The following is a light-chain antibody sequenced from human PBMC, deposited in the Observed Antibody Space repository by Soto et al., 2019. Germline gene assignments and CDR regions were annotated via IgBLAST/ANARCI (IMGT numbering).Light chain of an antibody. V-gene: IGLV2-8*01. Sequence: QSALTQPPSASGSPGQSVTISCNGTSSDVGGYPFVSWYQQHPGKAPKVLIYDVNKRPSGVPDRFSGSKSGNTASLTVSGLQAEDESDYYCSSHAGSDAPIVFGSGTKVTVL. CDR2: DVN. CDR3: SSHAGSDAPIV. CDR1: SSDVGGYPF. J-gene: IGLJ1*01.